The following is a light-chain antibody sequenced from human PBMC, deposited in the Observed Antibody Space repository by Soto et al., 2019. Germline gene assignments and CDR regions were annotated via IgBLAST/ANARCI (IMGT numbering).Light chain of an antibody. J-gene: IGKJ1*01. CDR1: QSISSW. V-gene: IGKV1-5*01. Sequence: DIQLTQYPSTLSAHVGARVTNTCRASQSISSWLAWYQQKPGKAPKLLIYDVSSLESGVPSRFSGSGSGTEFTLTISSLQPDDFATYYCQQYNTYWTFGQGTKVDIK. CDR2: DVS. CDR3: QQYNTYWT.